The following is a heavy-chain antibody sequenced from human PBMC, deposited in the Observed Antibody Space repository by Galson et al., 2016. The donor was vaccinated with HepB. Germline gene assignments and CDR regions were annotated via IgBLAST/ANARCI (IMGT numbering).Heavy chain of an antibody. J-gene: IGHJ3*02. CDR1: GDTFTGYC. Sequence: SVKVSCKASGDTFTGYCVHWVRQAPGQGLEWMAWLSANSGATNYAQKFQGWVTMTRDTSISTAYMELTSLISDATAIYYCATSTGYRSGWGAFDIWGQGTMVTVSS. CDR3: ATSTGYRSGWGAFDI. CDR2: LSANSGAT. V-gene: IGHV1-2*04. D-gene: IGHD6-25*01.